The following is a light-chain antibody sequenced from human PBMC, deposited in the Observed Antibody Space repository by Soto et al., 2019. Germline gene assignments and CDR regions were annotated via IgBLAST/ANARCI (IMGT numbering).Light chain of an antibody. CDR3: QQYGGRPWT. Sequence: EIVLAHSPGTLSLSPWEIATLSCRASQSVGNYYLAWYQQQPGQAPRLLIYGAYNRATGIPDRFSGSGSGTDFTLTIRRLEAEDVVVFYCQQYGGRPWTFGQGTKVDIK. CDR1: QSVGNYY. J-gene: IGKJ1*01. V-gene: IGKV3-20*01. CDR2: GAY.